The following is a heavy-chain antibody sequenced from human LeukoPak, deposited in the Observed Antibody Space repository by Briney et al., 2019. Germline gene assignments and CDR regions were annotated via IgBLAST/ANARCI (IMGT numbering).Heavy chain of an antibody. D-gene: IGHD3-10*01. CDR3: ARVSRLRGLLWFGEFGWFDP. J-gene: IGHJ5*02. V-gene: IGHV4-39*07. CDR1: GGSISSRSYY. CDR2: INHSGST. Sequence: SETLSLTCTVSGGSISSRSYYWSWIRQPPGKGLEWIGEINHSGSTNYNPSLKSRVTISVDTSKNQFSLKLSSVTAADTAVYYCARVSRLRGLLWFGEFGWFDPWGQGTLVTVSS.